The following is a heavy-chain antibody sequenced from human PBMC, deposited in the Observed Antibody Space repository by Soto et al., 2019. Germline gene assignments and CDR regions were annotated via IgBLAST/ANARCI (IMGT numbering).Heavy chain of an antibody. Sequence: GGSLRLSCAASGFTFSIYEMNWVRQAPGKGLERVSYISSSSNTPYYADSVKGRFTISRDNAKNSLYLQMNSLRAEDTAVYYCARDTWGRSNWNVVGMDVWGQGTTVTVSS. CDR1: GFTFSIYE. CDR3: ARDTWGRSNWNVVGMDV. D-gene: IGHD1-1*01. V-gene: IGHV3-48*03. CDR2: ISSSSNTP. J-gene: IGHJ6*02.